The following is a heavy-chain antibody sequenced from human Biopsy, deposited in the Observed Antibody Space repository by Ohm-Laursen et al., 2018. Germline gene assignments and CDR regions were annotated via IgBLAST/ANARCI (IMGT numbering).Heavy chain of an antibody. Sequence: SSVKVSCKASGGTFTNYAISWVRQAPGQGLEWMGGIIPIFGTANYAQKFLGRVTITADSPTSTVDMELTSLTSDDTAVYFCAREAIGYQLPCDDWDQGTLVTVSS. CDR3: AREAIGYQLPCDD. J-gene: IGHJ4*02. D-gene: IGHD2-2*01. CDR1: GGTFTNYA. V-gene: IGHV1-69*01. CDR2: IIPIFGTA.